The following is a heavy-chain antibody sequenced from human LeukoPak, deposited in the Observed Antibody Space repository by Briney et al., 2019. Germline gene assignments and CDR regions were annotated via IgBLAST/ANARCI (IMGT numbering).Heavy chain of an antibody. CDR1: GGTFSSYA. V-gene: IGHV1-69*13. CDR2: IIPIFGTA. D-gene: IGHD1-26*01. CDR3: AREGSSGSYGVDY. J-gene: IGHJ4*02. Sequence: GASVKVSCKASGGTFSSYAISWVRQAPGPALEWMGGIIPIFGTANYAQKFQGRVTITADESTSTAYMELSSLRSEDTAVYYCAREGSSGSYGVDYWGQGTLVTVSS.